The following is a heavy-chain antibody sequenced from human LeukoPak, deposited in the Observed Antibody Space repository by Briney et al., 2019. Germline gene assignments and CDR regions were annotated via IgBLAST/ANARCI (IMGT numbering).Heavy chain of an antibody. CDR3: ATERSGSAHGDYDYFDY. CDR1: GYTLTELS. J-gene: IGHJ4*02. D-gene: IGHD1-26*01. CDR2: FEPEDGET. Sequence: ASVKVSCKVSGYTLTELSMHWVRQAPGKGLEWMGGFEPEDGETIYAQKFQGRVTMTEDTSTDTAYMELSSLRSEDTAVYYCATERSGSAHGDYDYFDYWGQGTLVTVSS. V-gene: IGHV1-24*01.